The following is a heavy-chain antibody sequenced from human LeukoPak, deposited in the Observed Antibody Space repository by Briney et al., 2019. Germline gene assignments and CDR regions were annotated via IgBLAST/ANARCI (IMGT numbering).Heavy chain of an antibody. D-gene: IGHD1-1*01. CDR1: GYTFISYD. CDR3: ARMRWNDVSWFDP. V-gene: IGHV1-8*01. Sequence: ASVKVSCKASGYTFISYDINWVRQATGQGLEWMAWMNPNSGNTGYAQKFQGRVTMTWNTSISTAYMELSSLRSEDTAVCYCARMRWNDVSWFDPWGQGTLVTVSS. J-gene: IGHJ5*02. CDR2: MNPNSGNT.